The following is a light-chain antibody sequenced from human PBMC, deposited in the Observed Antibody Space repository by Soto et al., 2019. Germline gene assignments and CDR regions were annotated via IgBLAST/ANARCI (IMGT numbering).Light chain of an antibody. CDR2: EVT. V-gene: IGLV2-14*01. J-gene: IGLJ3*02. CDR3: SSYTISSSLV. Sequence: QSVLTQPASVSGSPGQSITISCTATSSDVGGYNYVSWYQQHPDKAPKLMIYEVTNRPSGVSNRFSGSKSGNTASLTISGFQSEDEADYYCSSYTISSSLVFGGGTKLTVL. CDR1: SSDVGGYNY.